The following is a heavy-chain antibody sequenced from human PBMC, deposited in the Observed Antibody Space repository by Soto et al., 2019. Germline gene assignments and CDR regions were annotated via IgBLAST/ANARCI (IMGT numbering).Heavy chain of an antibody. CDR3: ARDRRGYYDFWSGYYSPSSSGMDV. J-gene: IGHJ6*02. D-gene: IGHD3-3*01. V-gene: IGHV4-59*01. CDR1: GGSISSYY. CDR2: IYYSGST. Sequence: SSETLSLTCTVSGGSISSYYWSWIRQPPGKGLEWIGYIYYSGSTNYNPSLKSRVTISVDTSKNQFSLKLSSVTAADTAVYYCARDRRGYYDFWSGYYSPSSSGMDVWGQGTTVTVS.